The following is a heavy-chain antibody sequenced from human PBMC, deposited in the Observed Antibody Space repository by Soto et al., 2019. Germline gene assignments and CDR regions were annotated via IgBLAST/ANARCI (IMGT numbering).Heavy chain of an antibody. D-gene: IGHD1-26*01. CDR1: GGSFSTYG. Sequence: SVKVSCKASGGSFSTYGINWVRLAPGQGLEWMGGIIPKFGTTNYAQNFQGRVTITADESTNTAYMELNYLGSDDTAVYFCARDGSYHFDYWGQGTLVTVSS. V-gene: IGHV1-69*13. CDR2: IIPKFGTT. J-gene: IGHJ4*02. CDR3: ARDGSYHFDY.